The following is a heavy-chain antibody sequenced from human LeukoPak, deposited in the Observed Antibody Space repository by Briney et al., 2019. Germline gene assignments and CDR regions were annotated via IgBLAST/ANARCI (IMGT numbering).Heavy chain of an antibody. Sequence: ASVKVSCKASGYTFISYGINWVRQAPGQGLEWMGWISAYNGNTNYAQKFQGRVTMTTDTSTSTAYMGLRSLRFDDTAVYYCARGSSVQLWSTDIDYWGQGTLVTVSS. J-gene: IGHJ4*02. CDR1: GYTFISYG. CDR3: ARGSSVQLWSTDIDY. CDR2: ISAYNGNT. V-gene: IGHV1-18*01. D-gene: IGHD5-18*01.